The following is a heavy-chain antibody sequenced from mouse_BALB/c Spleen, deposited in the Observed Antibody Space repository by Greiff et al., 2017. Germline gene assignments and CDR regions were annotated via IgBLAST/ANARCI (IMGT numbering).Heavy chain of an antibody. V-gene: IGHV2-9*02. CDR1: GFSLTSYG. CDR2: IWAGGST. J-gene: IGHJ2*01. Sequence: VKLVESGPGLVAPSQSLSITCTASGFSLTSYGVHWVRQPPGKGLAWLGVIWAGGSTNDNSALMYRLSISKANSKSQVFLKMNSLQTDDTAMYYYAREGFHYFDYWGQGTTLTVSS. CDR3: AREGFHYFDY.